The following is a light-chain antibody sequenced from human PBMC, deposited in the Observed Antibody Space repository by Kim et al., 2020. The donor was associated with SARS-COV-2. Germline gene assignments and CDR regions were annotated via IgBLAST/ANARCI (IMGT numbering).Light chain of an antibody. V-gene: IGKV3-15*01. CDR1: QSIGSN. Sequence: EIRMAQSPATLSVSPGERATLTCWASQSIGSNLAWYQQKPGQPPRLLLYDVSTRATGVPARFSGSGSGMEFTLTISSPQSEDVAVYYCQQYNNWWSFGRGTKVDIK. J-gene: IGKJ1*01. CDR3: QQYNNWWS. CDR2: DVS.